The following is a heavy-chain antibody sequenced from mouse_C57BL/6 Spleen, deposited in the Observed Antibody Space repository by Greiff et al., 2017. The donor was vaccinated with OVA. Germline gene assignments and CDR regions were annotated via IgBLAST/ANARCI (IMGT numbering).Heavy chain of an antibody. Sequence: VQLVESGPELVKPGASVKISCKASGYAFSSSWMNWVKQRPGKGLEWIGRIYPGDGDTNYNGKFKGKATLTADKSSSTAYMQLSSLTSEDSAVYFGAKAYYSNPYAMDYWGQGTSVTVSS. J-gene: IGHJ4*01. CDR3: AKAYYSNPYAMDY. CDR2: IYPGDGDT. V-gene: IGHV1-82*01. CDR1: GYAFSSSW. D-gene: IGHD2-5*01.